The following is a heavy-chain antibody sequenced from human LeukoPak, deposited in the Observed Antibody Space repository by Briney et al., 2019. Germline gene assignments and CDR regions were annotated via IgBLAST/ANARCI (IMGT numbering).Heavy chain of an antibody. Sequence: PSETLSLTCTVSGGSISNYYWSWIRQPPGKGLEWIGYFYYSGSTNYNPSLKSRVTISVDTSKNQFSLRLSSVTAADTAVYYCARHSYGYKPFDYWGQGTLVTVSS. V-gene: IGHV4-59*08. CDR2: FYYSGST. CDR3: ARHSYGYKPFDY. D-gene: IGHD5-18*01. J-gene: IGHJ4*02. CDR1: GGSISNYY.